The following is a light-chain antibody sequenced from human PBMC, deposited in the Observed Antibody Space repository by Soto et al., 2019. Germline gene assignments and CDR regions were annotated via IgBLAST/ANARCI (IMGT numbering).Light chain of an antibody. CDR2: DAS. Sequence: IVMTHSPATLSVSPWERATLSCRASQSVTTNLAWYQHKPGQAPRLLIYDASTRATGVPARFSGSGSGTDFTLTISSLEPEDFAVYYCQQRSNWPPNFGQGTRLEIK. CDR3: QQRSNWPPN. J-gene: IGKJ5*01. V-gene: IGKV3-11*01. CDR1: QSVTTN.